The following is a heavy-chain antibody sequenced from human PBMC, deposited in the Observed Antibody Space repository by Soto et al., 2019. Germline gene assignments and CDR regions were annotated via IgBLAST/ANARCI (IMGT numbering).Heavy chain of an antibody. Sequence: VQLVESGGGVVQPGRSLRLSCAASGFTVSSNYMSWVRQAPGKGLEWVSVIYSGGSTYYADSVKGRFTISRDNSKNTLYLQMNSLRAEDTAVYYCAREWGQGDLPRPYWGQGTLVTVSS. CDR3: AREWGQGDLPRPY. J-gene: IGHJ4*02. V-gene: IGHV3-53*01. D-gene: IGHD2-21*02. CDR1: GFTVSSNY. CDR2: IYSGGST.